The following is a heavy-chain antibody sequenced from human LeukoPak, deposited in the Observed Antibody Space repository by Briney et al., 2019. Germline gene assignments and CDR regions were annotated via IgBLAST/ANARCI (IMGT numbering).Heavy chain of an antibody. CDR3: GRGGWPVDY. CDR2: INHSGST. Sequence: SETLSLTCAVYGGSFSGYYWSWIRQPPGKGLEWIGEINHSGSTDYNPALKSRVTISVDTSKNQFSLKVNSVTAADTAVYYCGRGGWPVDYWGQGTLVTVSS. J-gene: IGHJ4*02. D-gene: IGHD6-19*01. CDR1: GGSFSGYY. V-gene: IGHV4-34*01.